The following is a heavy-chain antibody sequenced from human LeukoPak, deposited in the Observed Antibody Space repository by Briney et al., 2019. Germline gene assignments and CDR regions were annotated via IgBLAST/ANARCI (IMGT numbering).Heavy chain of an antibody. Sequence: ASVKVSCKASGYMFSINDMHWVRQAPGQGLEWMGIINPSDGRTTYAQKFQGRVTITADKSTSTAYMELSSLRSEDTAVYYCARVADNWNDGSYFDYWGQGTLVTVSS. CDR2: INPSDGRT. J-gene: IGHJ4*02. CDR1: GYMFSIND. D-gene: IGHD1-20*01. CDR3: ARVADNWNDGSYFDY. V-gene: IGHV1-46*01.